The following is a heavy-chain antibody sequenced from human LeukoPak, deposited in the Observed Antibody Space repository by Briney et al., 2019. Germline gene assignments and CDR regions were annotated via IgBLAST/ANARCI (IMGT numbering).Heavy chain of an antibody. V-gene: IGHV3-23*01. J-gene: IGHJ4*02. Sequence: PGGSLRLSCAASGFTFYSYGMSWVRQAPGKGLEWVSGISGGSSTTYYADSVKGRFTISRDHSKNTLYVQMNSLRAEDTAVYYCARGPSGYHNTGGQGTLVTVSS. CDR3: ARGPSGYHNT. CDR1: GFTFYSYG. D-gene: IGHD5-12*01. CDR2: ISGGSSTT.